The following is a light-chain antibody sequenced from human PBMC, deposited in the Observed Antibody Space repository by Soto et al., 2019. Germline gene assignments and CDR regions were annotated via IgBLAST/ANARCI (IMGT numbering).Light chain of an antibody. Sequence: DIVMTQSPDSLAVSLGERATINCKSSQSVLYSSNNKNSVAWYQQKPGQPPQLLIYWASTRESGVPDRFSGSGSGTDFTLTINSLQAEDVAVYYCQQYYSTPITFGQGTRLEIK. V-gene: IGKV4-1*01. CDR2: WAS. CDR1: QSVLYSSNNKNS. CDR3: QQYYSTPIT. J-gene: IGKJ5*01.